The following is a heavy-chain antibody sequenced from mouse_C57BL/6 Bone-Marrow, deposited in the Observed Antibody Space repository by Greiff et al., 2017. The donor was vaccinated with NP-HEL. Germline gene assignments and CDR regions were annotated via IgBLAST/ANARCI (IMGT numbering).Heavy chain of an antibody. CDR1: GYAFSSSW. J-gene: IGHJ2*01. CDR2: IYPGDGDT. V-gene: IGHV1-82*01. Sequence: VMLVESGPELVKPGASVKISCKASGYAFSSSWMNWVKQRPGKGLEWIGRIYPGDGDTNYNGKFKGKATLTADKSSSTADMQLSSLTSEDSAVYCWARTRGKKGWDYWGQGTTLTVSA. CDR3: ARTRGKKGWDY. D-gene: IGHD1-1*02.